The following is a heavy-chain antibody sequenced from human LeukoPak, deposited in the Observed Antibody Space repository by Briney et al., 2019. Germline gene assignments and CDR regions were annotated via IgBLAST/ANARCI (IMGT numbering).Heavy chain of an antibody. CDR1: GFTFSSYW. D-gene: IGHD3-16*01. CDR2: IQNDGSST. J-gene: IGHJ4*02. V-gene: IGHV3-74*01. CDR3: AKDRGGVDY. Sequence: GGSLRLSCEASGFTFSSYWMHWVRQAPAKGPEWVSRIQNDGSSTVYADSVKGRFTISRDNSKNSLYLQMNSLRSEDSALYYCAKDRGGVDYWGQGTLVTVSS.